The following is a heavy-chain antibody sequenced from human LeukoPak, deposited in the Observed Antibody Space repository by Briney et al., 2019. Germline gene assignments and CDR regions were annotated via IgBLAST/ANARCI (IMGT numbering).Heavy chain of an antibody. D-gene: IGHD3-10*01. CDR2: ISSNGGST. CDR3: VKGRRSYYGSGSYSGYYYGMDV. V-gene: IGHV3-64D*06. Sequence: TGGSLRLSCAASGFTFSSYAMSWVRQAPGKGLEYVSAISSNGGSTYYADSVKGRFTISRDNSKNTLYLQMSSLRAEDTAVYYCVKGRRSYYGSGSYSGYYYGMDVWGKGTTVTVSS. J-gene: IGHJ6*04. CDR1: GFTFSSYA.